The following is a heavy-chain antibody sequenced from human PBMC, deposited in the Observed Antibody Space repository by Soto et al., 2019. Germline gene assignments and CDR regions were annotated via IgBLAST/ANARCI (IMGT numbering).Heavy chain of an antibody. CDR1: GASITSSAYY. J-gene: IGHJ6*03. CDR2: IYYSGNS. D-gene: IGHD2-2*01. Sequence: PSETKSLTCTVSGASITSSAYYWGWIHKPPGKGLEYIGTIYYSGNSYYNPSPKSRVTMSVDTSKNQFSLKLSSVTAADTAIYYCARHHTISAYYYYMDVWGKGTTVTVSS. V-gene: IGHV4-39*01. CDR3: ARHHTISAYYYYMDV.